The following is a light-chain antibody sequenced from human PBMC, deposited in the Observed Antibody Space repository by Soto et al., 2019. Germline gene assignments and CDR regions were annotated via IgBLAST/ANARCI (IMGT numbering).Light chain of an antibody. CDR2: GAS. Sequence: ILLTQSPGALSLSPGESATLCCRVSESVSGSYLAWYQQKPGQAPRLLIYGASSRATGIPDRFSGSGSGTEFTLSISRLEPEDFAVYYCQYYDESMWTFGQGTKVDIK. CDR3: QYYDESMWT. V-gene: IGKV3-20*01. CDR1: ESVSGSY. J-gene: IGKJ1*01.